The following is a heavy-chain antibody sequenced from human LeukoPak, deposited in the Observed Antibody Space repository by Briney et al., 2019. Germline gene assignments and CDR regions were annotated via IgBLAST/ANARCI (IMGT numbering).Heavy chain of an antibody. D-gene: IGHD3-10*01. CDR1: GYTFTSYG. J-gene: IGHJ4*02. Sequence: ASVKVSCKASGYTFTSYGISWVRQAPGQGLEWMGWISAYNGNTNYAQKLQGRVTMTIDTSTSTAYMELRSLRSDYTAVYYCARDAPPRELGYWGQGTLVTVSS. V-gene: IGHV1-18*01. CDR3: ARDAPPRELGY. CDR2: ISAYNGNT.